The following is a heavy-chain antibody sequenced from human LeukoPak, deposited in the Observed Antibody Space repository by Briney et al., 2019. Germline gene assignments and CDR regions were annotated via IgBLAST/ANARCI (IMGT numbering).Heavy chain of an antibody. CDR3: ARGREMATIDHFDY. CDR1: GGTFSSYA. Sequence: LVKVSCKASGGTFSSYAISWVRQAPGQGLEWMGGIIPIFGTANYAQKFQGRVTITADESTSTAYMELSSLRSEDTAVYYCARGREMATIDHFDYWGQGTLVTVSS. V-gene: IGHV1-69*13. D-gene: IGHD5-24*01. CDR2: IIPIFGTA. J-gene: IGHJ4*02.